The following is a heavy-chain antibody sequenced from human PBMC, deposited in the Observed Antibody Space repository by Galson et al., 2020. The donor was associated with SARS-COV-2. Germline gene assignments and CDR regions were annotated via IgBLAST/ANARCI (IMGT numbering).Heavy chain of an antibody. CDR3: ARGNEFRPYSAFKN. CDR2: IYHSGNT. CDR1: GYSISSGYH. Sequence: SETLSLTCAVSGYSISSGYHWGWIRQPPGKGLECIGSIYHSGNTYYNASLESRVTISVDTSKNQFSLKLRSVTAADTAVYYCARGNEFRPYSAFKNWGQGILVTVSS. V-gene: IGHV4-38-2*01. D-gene: IGHD1-26*01. J-gene: IGHJ4*02.